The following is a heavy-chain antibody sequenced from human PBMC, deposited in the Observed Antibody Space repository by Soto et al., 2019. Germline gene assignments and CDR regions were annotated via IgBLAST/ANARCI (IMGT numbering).Heavy chain of an antibody. J-gene: IGHJ6*02. Sequence: LRLSCAASGFTFSSYAMSWVRQAPGKGLEWVSAISGSGGSTYYADSVKGRFTISRDNSKNTLYLQMNSLRAEDTAVYYCAKWGYCSSTSCYAYYGMDVWGQGTTVTVS. CDR3: AKWGYCSSTSCYAYYGMDV. CDR2: ISGSGGST. CDR1: GFTFSSYA. D-gene: IGHD2-2*01. V-gene: IGHV3-23*01.